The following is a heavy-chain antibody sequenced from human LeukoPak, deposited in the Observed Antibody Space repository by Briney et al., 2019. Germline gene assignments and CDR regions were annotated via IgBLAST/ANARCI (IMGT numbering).Heavy chain of an antibody. CDR1: GGSISNYF. J-gene: IGHJ5*02. V-gene: IGHV4-34*01. CDR2: INHSGST. D-gene: IGHD3-10*01. Sequence: PSETLSLTCTVSGGSISNYFWTWIRQPPGKGLEWIGEINHSGSTNYNPSLKSRVTISVDTSKNQFSLKLSSVTAADTAVYYCARGRARRVITMVRGVMRWFDPWGQGTLVTVSS. CDR3: ARGRARRVITMVRGVMRWFDP.